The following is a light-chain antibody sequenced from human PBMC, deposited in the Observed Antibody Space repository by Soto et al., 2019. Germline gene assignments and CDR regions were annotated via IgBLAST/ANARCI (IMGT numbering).Light chain of an antibody. CDR3: QQYNSYSPT. J-gene: IGKJ1*01. CDR1: QALSNY. CDR2: SAS. Sequence: DIQLTQSPSVLSASVGDTVTIPCRARQALSNYLAWYQQKPGKAPDLLIYSASTLQSGVPSRFSGSGSGTEFTLTISSLQPDDFATYYCQQYNSYSPTFGQGTKVDIK. V-gene: IGKV1-9*01.